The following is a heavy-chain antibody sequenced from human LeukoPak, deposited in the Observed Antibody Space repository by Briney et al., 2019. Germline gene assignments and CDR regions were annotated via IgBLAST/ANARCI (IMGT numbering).Heavy chain of an antibody. J-gene: IGHJ4*02. V-gene: IGHV4-59*08. CDR2: IHSSGST. D-gene: IGHD6-19*01. CDR3: ATHDLAVALHTGLTVYYFDY. Sequence: PSETLSPTCTVSGGSITAYDWSGLRQPPGKGLEWIAYIHSSGSTNYNPSLKSRVTISVDTSKNQFSLQLSSVTASDTAVYYCATHDLAVALHTGLTVYYFDYWGRGTLVTVSS. CDR1: GGSITAYD.